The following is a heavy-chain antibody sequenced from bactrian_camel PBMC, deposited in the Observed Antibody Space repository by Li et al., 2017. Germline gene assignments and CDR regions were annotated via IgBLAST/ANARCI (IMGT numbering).Heavy chain of an antibody. CDR1: GFTSSAYA. CDR3: AAVSGY. CDR2: IDAIGGST. V-gene: IGHV3S40*01. Sequence: VQLVESGGGLVQPGGSLRLSCGASGFTSSAYALTWVRQAPGKERVEVATIDAIGGSTYYADSVKGRFTISRDNAKNTVCLQMNSLKPEDTAVYFCAAVSGYWGQGTQVTVS. J-gene: IGHJ6*01.